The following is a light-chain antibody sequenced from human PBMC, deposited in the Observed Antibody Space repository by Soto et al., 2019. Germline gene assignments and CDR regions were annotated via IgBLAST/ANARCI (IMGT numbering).Light chain of an antibody. CDR2: AAS. V-gene: IGKV3-20*01. J-gene: IGKJ2*01. CDR1: QSVSNSS. Sequence: PGERATLSCRASQSVSNSSLAWYHQKPGQAPRLLLFAASRRATGIPDTFSGSGSGTDFTLTISRLEPEDFAVYYCQVYGNSPMYTFGQGTKVDNK. CDR3: QVYGNSPMYT.